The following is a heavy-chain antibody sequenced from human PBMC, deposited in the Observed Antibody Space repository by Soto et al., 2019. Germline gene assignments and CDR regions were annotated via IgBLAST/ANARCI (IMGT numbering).Heavy chain of an antibody. J-gene: IGHJ4*02. CDR1: GFTFSSYS. CDR3: ARDSSRDSGYDWDFDY. D-gene: IGHD5-12*01. V-gene: IGHV3-21*01. CDR2: ISSSSSYI. Sequence: GGSLRLSCAASGFTFSSYSMNWVRQAPGKGLEWVSSISSSSSYIYYADSVKGRFTISRDNAKNSLYLQMNSLRAEDTAVYYCARDSSRDSGYDWDFDYWGQGTLVTVSS.